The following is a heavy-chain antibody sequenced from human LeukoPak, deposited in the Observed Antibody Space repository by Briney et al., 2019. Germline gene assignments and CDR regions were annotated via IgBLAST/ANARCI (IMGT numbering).Heavy chain of an antibody. V-gene: IGHV4-59*01. J-gene: IGHJ4*02. D-gene: IGHD3-16*01. Sequence: PSETLSLTCTVSGGSISSYYWSWIRQPPGKGLEWIGYIYYSGSTNYNPSLKSRVTISVDTSKNQFSLKLSSVTAADTAVYYCARDVFRGAEHWGQGTLVTVSS. CDR1: GGSISSYY. CDR2: IYYSGST. CDR3: ARDVFRGAEH.